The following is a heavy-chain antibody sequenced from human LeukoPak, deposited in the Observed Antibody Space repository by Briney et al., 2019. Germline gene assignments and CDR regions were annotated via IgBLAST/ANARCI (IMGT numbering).Heavy chain of an antibody. D-gene: IGHD5-24*01. CDR1: GFTFSSYA. V-gene: IGHV3-23*01. CDR2: ISGSGGST. J-gene: IGHJ3*02. CDR3: AKTLRDGYNYGAFDI. Sequence: GGSLRLSCAASGFTFSSYAMSWVRQAPGKGLEWVSAISGSGGSTYYTDSVKGRFTISRDNSKNTLYLQMNSLRAEDTAVYYCAKTLRDGYNYGAFDIWGQGTMVTVSS.